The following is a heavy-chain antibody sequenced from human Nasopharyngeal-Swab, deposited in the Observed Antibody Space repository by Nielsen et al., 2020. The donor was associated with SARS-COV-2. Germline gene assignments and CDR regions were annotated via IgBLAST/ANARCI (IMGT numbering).Heavy chain of an antibody. Sequence: SVQVSCKASGGTFSSYAISWVRQAPGQGLEWMGGIIPIFGTANYAQKFQGRVTITADESTSTAYMELSSLRSEDTAVYYCARGLTTVTTYYYYGMDVWGQGTTVTVSS. V-gene: IGHV1-69*13. CDR3: ARGLTTVTTYYYYGMDV. CDR2: IIPIFGTA. CDR1: GGTFSSYA. D-gene: IGHD4-11*01. J-gene: IGHJ6*02.